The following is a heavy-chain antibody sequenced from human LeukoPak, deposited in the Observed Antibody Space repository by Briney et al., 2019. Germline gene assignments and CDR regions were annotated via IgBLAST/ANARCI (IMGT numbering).Heavy chain of an antibody. V-gene: IGHV3-74*01. CDR2: INSDGTST. Sequence: GGSLRLSCAASGFTFSSYWMHWVRQAPGKGLVWVSRINSDGTSTSYADSVKGRFTISRDNAKNTLYLQVNSLRAEDTAVSYCARVPHEGCSSTSCYRYFDYWGQGTLVTVSS. CDR1: GFTFSSYW. D-gene: IGHD2-2*01. CDR3: ARVPHEGCSSTSCYRYFDY. J-gene: IGHJ4*02.